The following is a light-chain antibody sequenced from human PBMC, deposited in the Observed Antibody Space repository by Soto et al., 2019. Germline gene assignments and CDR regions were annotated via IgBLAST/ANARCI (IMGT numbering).Light chain of an antibody. CDR3: QQYSSNSA. Sequence: AIQLTQSPSSLSASVGDSATITCRASQGITSYLAWYQQKPGKAPNLLIYEASSLEKGVPARFGGSGSGTEFTLTISSLQPDDFATYYCQQYSSNSAVGPGTKVDIK. J-gene: IGKJ1*01. CDR2: EAS. V-gene: IGKV1-13*02. CDR1: QGITSY.